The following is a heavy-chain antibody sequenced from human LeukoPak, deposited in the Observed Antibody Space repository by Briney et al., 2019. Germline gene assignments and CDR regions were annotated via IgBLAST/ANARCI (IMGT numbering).Heavy chain of an antibody. CDR3: ARSTTVMGNWFDP. Sequence: ASVKVSCKASGYTFTSYGISWVRQAPRQGLEWMGWISAYNGNTNYAQKLQGRVTMTTDTSTSTAYMELRSLRSDDTAVYCCARSTTVMGNWFDPWGQGTLVTVSS. D-gene: IGHD4-17*01. J-gene: IGHJ5*02. CDR2: ISAYNGNT. V-gene: IGHV1-18*01. CDR1: GYTFTSYG.